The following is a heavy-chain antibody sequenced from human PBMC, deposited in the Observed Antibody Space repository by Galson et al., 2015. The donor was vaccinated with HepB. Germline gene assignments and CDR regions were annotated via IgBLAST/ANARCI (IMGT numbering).Heavy chain of an antibody. Sequence: SLRLSCAASTFIFSTYSMDWVRQAPGKGLEWVSYISSSSTTIYYADSVKGRFTISRHNSKNTLYLQMNSLRAEDTAVYYCATRRPNYDILTGYYGPALSYYYGMDVWGQGTTVTVSS. CDR1: TFIFSTYS. V-gene: IGHV3-48*01. CDR2: ISSSSTTI. CDR3: ATRRPNYDILTGYYGPALSYYYGMDV. D-gene: IGHD3-9*01. J-gene: IGHJ6*02.